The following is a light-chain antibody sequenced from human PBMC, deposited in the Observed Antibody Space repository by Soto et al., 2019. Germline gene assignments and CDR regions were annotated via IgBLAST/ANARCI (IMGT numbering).Light chain of an antibody. J-gene: IGKJ2*01. V-gene: IGKV3-11*01. CDR3: QQRSNWPPYT. CDR2: DAS. Sequence: EILLTQSPATLSLSPGERATLSCRASQSVSRYSAWYQKKPGQAPRLLIYDASNRATGIPARFSGSGSGTDFTLTISSLEPEDFAVYYCQQRSNWPPYTFGQGTKLEIK. CDR1: QSVSRY.